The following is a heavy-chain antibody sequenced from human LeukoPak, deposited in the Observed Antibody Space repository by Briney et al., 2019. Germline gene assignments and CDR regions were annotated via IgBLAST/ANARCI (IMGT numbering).Heavy chain of an antibody. Sequence: PGGSLRLSCAASGFTVSSNYMSWVRQAPGKGLEWVSYISSSSSTIYYADSVKGRFTISRDNAKNSLYLQMNSLRAEDTAVYYCASDVLRYFDWLGAGNAFDIWGQGTMVTVSS. CDR3: ASDVLRYFDWLGAGNAFDI. D-gene: IGHD3-9*01. CDR2: ISSSSSTI. J-gene: IGHJ3*02. CDR1: GFTVSSNY. V-gene: IGHV3-48*04.